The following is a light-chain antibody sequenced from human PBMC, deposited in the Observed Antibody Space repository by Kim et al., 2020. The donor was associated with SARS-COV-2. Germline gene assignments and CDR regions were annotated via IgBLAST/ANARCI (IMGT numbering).Light chain of an antibody. Sequence: SASVGDRVTITCRCSHSISSSLAWYQQKPGKAPKLLVYQASILESGAPSIFSGTGSATDFTLPFSSLQPDAFATYYCQHPDSYPYLFGQGTKLEI. CDR1: HSISSS. J-gene: IGKJ2*01. CDR3: QHPDSYPYL. CDR2: QAS. V-gene: IGKV1-5*03.